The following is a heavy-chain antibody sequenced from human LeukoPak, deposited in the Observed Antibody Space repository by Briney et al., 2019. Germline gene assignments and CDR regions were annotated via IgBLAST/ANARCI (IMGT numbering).Heavy chain of an antibody. J-gene: IGHJ4*02. CDR3: ARGRVLADY. Sequence: ASVKVSCKASGYTFSGYYIYWVRQAPGQGLEWMGRINPNSGGTNDAQKFRGRVTMTRDTSISTVYMELSRLRPDDTAVYYCARGRVLADYWGQGTLVTVSS. D-gene: IGHD3-3*01. CDR2: INPNSGGT. CDR1: GYTFSGYY. V-gene: IGHV1-2*06.